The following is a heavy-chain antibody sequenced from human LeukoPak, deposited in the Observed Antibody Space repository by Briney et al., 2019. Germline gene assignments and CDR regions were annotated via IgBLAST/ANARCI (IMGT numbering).Heavy chain of an antibody. J-gene: IGHJ4*02. Sequence: GGSLRLSCAASGFTFSSYSMNWVRQAPGKGLEWVSSISSSSSYIYYADSVKGRFTISRDNAKNSLYLQMNSLRAEDTAVYYCARAAAARREFDYWGQGTLVTVSS. D-gene: IGHD6-6*01. V-gene: IGHV3-21*01. CDR3: ARAAAARREFDY. CDR2: ISSSSSYI. CDR1: GFTFSSYS.